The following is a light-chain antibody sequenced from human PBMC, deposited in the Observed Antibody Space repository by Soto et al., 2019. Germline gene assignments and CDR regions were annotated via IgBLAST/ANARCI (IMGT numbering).Light chain of an antibody. CDR3: QQRSNWQGAT. V-gene: IGKV3-11*01. CDR1: QSVSSY. J-gene: IGKJ4*01. CDR2: DAS. Sequence: EIVVTQSPATLSLSPGERATLSCRASQSVSSYLAWYQQKPGQAPRLLIYDASNRATGIPARFSGCGSGTDFTLTISSLEPEDFAVYYCQQRSNWQGATFGGGTKVEIK.